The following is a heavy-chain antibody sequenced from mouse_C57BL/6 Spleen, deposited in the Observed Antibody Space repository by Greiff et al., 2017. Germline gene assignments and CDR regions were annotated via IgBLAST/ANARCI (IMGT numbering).Heavy chain of an antibody. CDR3: AREWYYGSDFDY. D-gene: IGHD1-1*01. V-gene: IGHV5-16*01. J-gene: IGHJ2*01. CDR1: GFTFSDYY. CDR2: INYDGSST. Sequence: DVLLVESEGGLVQPGSSMKLSCTASGFTFSDYYMAWVRQVPEKGLEWVANINYDGSSTYYLDSLKSRFIISRDNTTTNLYLQMSSLKSEDTATYYCAREWYYGSDFDYWGQGTTLTVSS.